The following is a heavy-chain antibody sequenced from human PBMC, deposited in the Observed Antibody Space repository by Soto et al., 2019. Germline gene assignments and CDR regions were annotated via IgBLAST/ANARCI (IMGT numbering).Heavy chain of an antibody. CDR2: ISYDESNK. J-gene: IGHJ1*01. CDR1: GFTFSSYG. V-gene: IGHV3-30*18. D-gene: IGHD3-22*01. CDR3: TKGVVVITSYFQH. Sequence: QVQLVESGGGVVQPGRSLRLSCAASGFTFSSYGMHWVRQAPGKGLEWVAVISYDESNKYYADSVKGRFTISRGNSKNTLYLQMNSLRAEDTAVYYCTKGVVVITSYFQHWGQGTLVTVSS.